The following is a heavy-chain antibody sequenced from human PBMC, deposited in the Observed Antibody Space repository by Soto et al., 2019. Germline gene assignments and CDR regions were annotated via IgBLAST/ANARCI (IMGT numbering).Heavy chain of an antibody. J-gene: IGHJ4*02. CDR2: INAGNGNT. CDR1: VYTFASYA. Sequence: XSVKVSSKGSVYTFASYAMHWVRQAPGQRLEWMGWINAGNGNTKYSQKFQGRVTITRDTSASTAYMELSSLRSEDTAVYYCARRSPGGYYHYFDYSGQGTLVTVSS. V-gene: IGHV1-3*01. D-gene: IGHD3-22*01. CDR3: ARRSPGGYYHYFDY.